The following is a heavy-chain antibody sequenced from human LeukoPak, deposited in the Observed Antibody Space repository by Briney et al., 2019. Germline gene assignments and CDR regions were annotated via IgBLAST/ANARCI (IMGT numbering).Heavy chain of an antibody. J-gene: IGHJ3*02. V-gene: IGHV4-4*02. CDR2: IYHGGST. CDR3: ARENLVAGTSGSGYDVFDI. Sequence: SGTLSLTCAVSGGSISSSNWWSWVRQPPGKGLEWSGIIYHGGSTNYNPSLKSRVTISVDKSKNQFSLKLSSVTAADTAVYYCARENLVAGTSGSGYDVFDICGQGTMVTVSS. CDR1: GGSISSSNW. D-gene: IGHD6-19*01.